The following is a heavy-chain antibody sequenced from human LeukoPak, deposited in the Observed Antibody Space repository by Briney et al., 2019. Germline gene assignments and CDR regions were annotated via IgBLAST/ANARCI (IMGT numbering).Heavy chain of an antibody. Sequence: ASEKVSCKASGYTFTNYYIHWVRQAPGQGLEWMGITDPIGGSTNYAQKFQGRVTMTRDTSTSTVYMELSSLRSEDSAVYYCARWTTTYLDYWGQGTLVTVSS. V-gene: IGHV1-46*01. CDR1: GYTFTNYY. CDR2: TDPIGGST. CDR3: ARWTTTYLDY. D-gene: IGHD4-11*01. J-gene: IGHJ4*02.